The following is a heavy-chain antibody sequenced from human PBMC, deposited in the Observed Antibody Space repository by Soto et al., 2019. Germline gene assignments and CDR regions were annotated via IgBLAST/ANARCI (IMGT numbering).Heavy chain of an antibody. J-gene: IGHJ4*02. CDR2: ISAYNGNT. V-gene: IGHV1-18*01. D-gene: IGHD3-22*01. Sequence: QVQLVQSGAEVNKPGASVKVSCKASGYTFTSYGITWVRQAPGQGLEWMGWISAYNGNTNYAQKLQGRVTMTTDTSTSTVYMELRSLRSDGTAVYYCASGDTYYYDSSGYYTLYYWGQGTLVTVSS. CDR3: ASGDTYYYDSSGYYTLYY. CDR1: GYTFTSYG.